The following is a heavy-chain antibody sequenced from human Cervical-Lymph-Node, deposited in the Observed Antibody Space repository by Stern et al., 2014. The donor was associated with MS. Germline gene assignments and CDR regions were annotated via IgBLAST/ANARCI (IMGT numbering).Heavy chain of an antibody. Sequence: MQLVESGPEVKKPGTSVKVSCKASGFTFTSSAVQWVRQARGQRLECIGWIVVGSGNTNYAQKFQERVTSTRGMSTSPGYMELSSLRAEDTAVYYCAAEPMYYYDSGGVFNIWAKGTMVPVS. V-gene: IGHV1-58*01. D-gene: IGHD3-22*01. J-gene: IGHJ3*02. CDR1: GFTFTSSA. CDR3: AAEPMYYYDSGGVFNI. CDR2: IVVGSGNT.